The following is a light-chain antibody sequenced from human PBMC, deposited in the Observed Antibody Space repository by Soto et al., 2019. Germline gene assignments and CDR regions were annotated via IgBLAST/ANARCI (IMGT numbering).Light chain of an antibody. J-gene: IGLJ2*01. CDR1: SSDVGDYNY. V-gene: IGLV2-14*01. CDR2: GVS. Sequence: QSALTQPASVSGSPGQSITISCTGTSSDVGDYNYVSWYQQHPGKAPKLIIYGVSNRPSGISNRFSGSKSGNTASLTISGLQAEDEVDYYCNSYTSTSTLVFGGRTKLTV. CDR3: NSYTSTSTLV.